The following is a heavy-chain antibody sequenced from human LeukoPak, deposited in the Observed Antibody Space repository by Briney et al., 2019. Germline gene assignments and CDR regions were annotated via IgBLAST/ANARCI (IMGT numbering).Heavy chain of an antibody. CDR2: FDPEDGET. CDR1: RYTLTELS. J-gene: IGHJ3*02. V-gene: IGHV1-24*01. D-gene: IGHD3-10*01. CDR3: ASVRGVAFDI. Sequence: ASVKVSCTVSRYTLTELSMHRVRQAPGKGRKWMGGFDPEDGETIYAQKFQGRVTMTEDTSTDTAYMELSSLRSEDTAVYYCASVRGVAFDIWGQGTMVTVSS.